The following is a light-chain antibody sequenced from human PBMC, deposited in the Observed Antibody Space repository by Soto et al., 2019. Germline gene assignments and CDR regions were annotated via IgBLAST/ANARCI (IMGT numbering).Light chain of an antibody. J-gene: IGLJ2*01. CDR2: DVS. V-gene: IGLV2-14*03. CDR3: SSCTSSSTI. Sequence: QSALTQPASVSGSPGQSITISCTGTSSDIGSYNYVSWYQHHPGRAPQLMIYDVSYRPSGVSNRFSGSKSGNTASLTISGLQAEDEADYYCSSCTSSSTIFGGWTKLTVL. CDR1: SSDIGSYNY.